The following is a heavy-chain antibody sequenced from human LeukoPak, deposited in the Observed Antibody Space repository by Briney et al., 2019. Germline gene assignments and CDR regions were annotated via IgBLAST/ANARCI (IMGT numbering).Heavy chain of an antibody. CDR2: ICYDGSIK. Sequence: GGSLRLSCAASGFIFSTYGMHWVRQAPGKGLEWVAVICYDGSIKYYGDSVKGRFTISRDNSKNTLYLQMNSPRAEDTALYYCASAAGPFDNWGQGTLVTVSP. D-gene: IGHD6-19*01. CDR3: ASAAGPFDN. V-gene: IGHV3-33*01. CDR1: GFIFSTYG. J-gene: IGHJ4*02.